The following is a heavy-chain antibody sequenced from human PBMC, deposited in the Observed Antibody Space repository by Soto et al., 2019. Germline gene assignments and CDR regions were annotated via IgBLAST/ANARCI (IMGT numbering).Heavy chain of an antibody. V-gene: IGHV3-23*01. D-gene: IGHD3-22*01. CDR3: AKDTDYYDSSGYRDAFDI. CDR1: GFTFSSYA. CDR2: ISGSGGST. J-gene: IGHJ3*02. Sequence: LSLSCAASGFTFSSYAMSWVRQAPGKGLEWVSAISGSGGSTYYADSVKGRFTISRDNSKNTLYLQMNSPRAGDTAVYYCAKDTDYYDSSGYRDAFDIWGQGTMVTVS.